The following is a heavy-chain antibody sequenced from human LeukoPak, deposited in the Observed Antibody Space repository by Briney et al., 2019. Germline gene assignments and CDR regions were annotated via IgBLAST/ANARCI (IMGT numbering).Heavy chain of an antibody. CDR3: ARDIHYDSSGYYYYDAFDI. Sequence: PGGSLRLSCAASGFTFSSYGMSWVRQAPGKGLEWVSSISSSSSYIYYADSVKGRFTISRDNAKNSLYLQMNSLRAEDTAVYYCARDIHYDSSGYYYYDAFDIWGQGTMVTVSS. D-gene: IGHD3-22*01. V-gene: IGHV3-21*01. CDR2: ISSSSSYI. J-gene: IGHJ3*02. CDR1: GFTFSSYG.